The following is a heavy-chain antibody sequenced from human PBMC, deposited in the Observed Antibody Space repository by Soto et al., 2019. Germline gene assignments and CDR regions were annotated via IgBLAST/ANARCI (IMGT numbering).Heavy chain of an antibody. J-gene: IGHJ5*02. CDR3: AKDWVGYYDSSGYPNWFDP. CDR2: ISYDGSNK. D-gene: IGHD3-22*01. CDR1: GFTFSSYG. Sequence: GGSLRLSCAASGFTFSSYGMHWVRQAPGKGLEWVAVISYDGSNKYYADSVKGRFTISRDNSKNTLYLQMNSLRAEDTAVYYCAKDWVGYYDSSGYPNWFDPWGQGTLVTVSS. V-gene: IGHV3-30*18.